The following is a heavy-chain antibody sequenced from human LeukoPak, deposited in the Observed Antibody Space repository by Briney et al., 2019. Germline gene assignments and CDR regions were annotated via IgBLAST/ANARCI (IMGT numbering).Heavy chain of an antibody. J-gene: IGHJ1*01. V-gene: IGHV3-48*03. D-gene: IGHD3-22*01. CDR2: ISSSGSTI. CDR1: GFTFSSYE. Sequence: GGSLRLSCAASGFTFSSYEMNWVRQAPGKGLEWVSYISSSGSTIYYADSVKGRFTISRDNAKNSLYLQMNSLRGEDTAVYYCARDYNYYDSSGYYYEIFQHWGQGTLVTVSS. CDR3: ARDYNYYDSSGYYYEIFQH.